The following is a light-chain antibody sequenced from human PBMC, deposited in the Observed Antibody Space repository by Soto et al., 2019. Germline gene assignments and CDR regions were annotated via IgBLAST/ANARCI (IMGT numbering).Light chain of an antibody. CDR3: QQYCSSPHT. J-gene: IGKJ1*01. CDR1: QSVSSNN. CDR2: GAS. Sequence: EIVLTQSPGTLSLSPGERATLSCRASQSVSSNNLAWYQQKPGQAPRFLIYGASRRATGIPDRFGGSGSGTDFTLTISRLEPEDFAVYYCQQYCSSPHTFGQGTKLEI. V-gene: IGKV3-20*01.